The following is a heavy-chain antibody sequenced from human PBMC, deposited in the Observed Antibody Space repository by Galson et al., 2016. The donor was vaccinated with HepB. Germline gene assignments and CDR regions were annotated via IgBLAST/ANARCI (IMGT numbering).Heavy chain of an antibody. CDR3: ARNPYSGPRYYYGLDV. CDR1: GFTFSSYW. CDR2: ISTDGSST. J-gene: IGHJ6*02. V-gene: IGHV3-74*01. D-gene: IGHD4-23*01. Sequence: SLRLSCAASGFTFSSYWMHWVRQAPGKGLMWVSRISTDGSSTRYADSVKGRFTISRDNAKNTPYLQMRSLRAEDSAKYFCARNPYSGPRYYYGLDVWGRGTMVTVSS.